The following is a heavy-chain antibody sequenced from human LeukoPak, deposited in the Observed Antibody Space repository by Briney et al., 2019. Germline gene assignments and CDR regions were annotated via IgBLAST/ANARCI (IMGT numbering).Heavy chain of an antibody. D-gene: IGHD1-1*01. J-gene: IGHJ4*02. V-gene: IGHV3-15*01. CDR2: IKSKTDGGTT. CDR1: GFTFRNAW. Sequence: PGGSLGLSCAASGFTFRNAWMGWVRQAPGKGLEWVGLIKSKTDGGTTDYAAPVKGRFTISRDDSKNTLYLQMNILKTDDTAVYYCTTVTIKVYWGQGTLVTVSS. CDR3: TTVTIKVY.